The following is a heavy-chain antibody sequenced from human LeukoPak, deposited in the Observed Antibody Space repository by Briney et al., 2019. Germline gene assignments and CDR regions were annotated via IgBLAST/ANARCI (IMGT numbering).Heavy chain of an antibody. CDR2: ISGSGGST. CDR3: AKVYSNYIYYMDV. J-gene: IGHJ6*03. Sequence: PGGSLRLSCAASGFTFSSYGMSWVRQAPGKGLEWVSAISGSGGSTYYADSVKGRFTISRDNSKNTLYLQMNSLRAEDTAVYYCAKVYSNYIYYMDVWGKGTTVTVSS. V-gene: IGHV3-23*01. D-gene: IGHD4-11*01. CDR1: GFTFSSYG.